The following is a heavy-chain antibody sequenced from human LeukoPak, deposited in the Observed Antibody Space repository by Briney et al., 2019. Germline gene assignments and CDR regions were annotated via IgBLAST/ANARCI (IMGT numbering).Heavy chain of an antibody. Sequence: GGSLRLSCAASGFTFSSYAMSWVRQAPGKGLEWVSAISGSGGSTYYADSVKGRFTISRDNSKNTLHLQMNSLRAEDTAVYYCAKDWDLTTVTTHDYWGQGTLVTVSS. D-gene: IGHD4-11*01. V-gene: IGHV3-23*01. CDR1: GFTFSSYA. CDR2: ISGSGGST. J-gene: IGHJ4*02. CDR3: AKDWDLTTVTTHDY.